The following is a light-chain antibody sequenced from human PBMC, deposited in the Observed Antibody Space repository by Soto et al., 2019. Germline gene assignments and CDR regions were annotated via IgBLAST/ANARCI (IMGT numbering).Light chain of an antibody. CDR2: EVS. CDR1: SSDVGSYNL. J-gene: IGLJ2*01. V-gene: IGLV2-23*02. Sequence: QSVLTQPASVSGYPGQSITISCTGTSSDVGSYNLVSWYQQHPGKAPKLMIYEVSKRPSGVSNRFSGSKSGNTASLTISGLQAEDEADYYCCSYAGRAKVFGGGTKLTVL. CDR3: CSYAGRAKV.